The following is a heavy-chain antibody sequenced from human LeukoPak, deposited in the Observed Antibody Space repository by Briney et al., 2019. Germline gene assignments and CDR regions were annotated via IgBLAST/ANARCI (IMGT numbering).Heavy chain of an antibody. CDR2: ISSSSSYI. J-gene: IGHJ6*03. Sequence: GGSLRLSCAAPGITFSNYNMNWVRQAPGKGLEWVSSISSSSSYIYYADSVKGRFTISRDNAKNSLYLQMNSLRAEDTAVYYCASTSFGELFLGYYYMDVWGKGTTVTVSS. V-gene: IGHV3-21*01. D-gene: IGHD3-10*01. CDR1: GITFSNYN. CDR3: ASTSFGELFLGYYYMDV.